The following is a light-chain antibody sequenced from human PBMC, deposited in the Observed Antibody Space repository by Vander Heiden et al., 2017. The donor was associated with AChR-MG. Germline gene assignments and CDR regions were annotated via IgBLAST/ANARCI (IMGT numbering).Light chain of an antibody. V-gene: IGLV3-1*01. CDR1: KLGDKY. CDR3: QAWNSSTVV. Sequence: SYELTQPPSVSVSPGQTASITCAGDKLGDKYACWYQQKPGQSPVLVIYQDSKRPSAIPERFSGSNSGNTATLTISGTQAMDEDDYYCQAWNSSTVVFGGGTKLTVL. CDR2: QDS. J-gene: IGLJ2*01.